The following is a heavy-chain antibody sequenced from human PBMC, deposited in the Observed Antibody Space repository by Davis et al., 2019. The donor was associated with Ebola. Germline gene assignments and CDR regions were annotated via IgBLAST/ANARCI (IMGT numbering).Heavy chain of an antibody. V-gene: IGHV3-73*01. Sequence: GESLKISCAASGFTFSGSAIHWVRQASGKGLEWVGRIRSKANSYATAYAASVKGRFTISRDDSKNTAYLQMNSLKTEDTAVYYCTTTTVTTGSDYWGQGTLVTVSS. CDR2: IRSKANSYAT. D-gene: IGHD4-17*01. J-gene: IGHJ4*02. CDR1: GFTFSGSA. CDR3: TTTTVTTGSDY.